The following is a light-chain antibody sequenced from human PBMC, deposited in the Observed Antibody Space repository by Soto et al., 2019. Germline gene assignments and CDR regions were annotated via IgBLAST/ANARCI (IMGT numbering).Light chain of an antibody. V-gene: IGLV2-14*01. CDR2: EVN. CDR3: SSYSDSDTKV. CDR1: SSDVGAYIY. J-gene: IGLJ1*01. Sequence: QSALTQPASVYGSPGQSITISCGGTSSDVGAYIYVSWYQQYPGKAPKLIIYEVNNRPSGVSGRFSGSKSDTTAFLTISGLQAEDEADYYCSSYSDSDTKVFGTGTKLTVL.